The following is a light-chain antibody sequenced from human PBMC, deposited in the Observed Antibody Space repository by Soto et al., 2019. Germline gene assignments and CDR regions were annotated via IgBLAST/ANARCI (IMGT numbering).Light chain of an antibody. Sequence: QSALTQPASVSGSPGQSITISCTGTSSDVGSYNLVSWYQQHPGKAPKLMIYEGSKRPSGVSNRFSGSKSGNTASLTISGLQAEDAADYYCCSYAGSSTPYVFGTGTQLTVL. CDR3: CSYAGSSTPYV. CDR1: SSDVGSYNL. CDR2: EGS. V-gene: IGLV2-23*01. J-gene: IGLJ1*01.